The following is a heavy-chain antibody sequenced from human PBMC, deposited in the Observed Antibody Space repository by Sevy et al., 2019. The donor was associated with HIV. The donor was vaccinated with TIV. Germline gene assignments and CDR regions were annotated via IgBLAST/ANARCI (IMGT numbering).Heavy chain of an antibody. CDR2: IVVGSGNT. CDR3: AGVYCTGGVCPTGDAFDI. J-gene: IGHJ3*02. Sequence: ASVKVSCKASGFTFTSSAVQWVRQARGQRLEWIGCIVVGSGNTNYAQKFQERVTITRDMSTSTAYMELSSLRSEDTAVYYCAGVYCTGGVCPTGDAFDIWGQGTIVTVSS. V-gene: IGHV1-58*01. D-gene: IGHD2-8*02. CDR1: GFTFTSSA.